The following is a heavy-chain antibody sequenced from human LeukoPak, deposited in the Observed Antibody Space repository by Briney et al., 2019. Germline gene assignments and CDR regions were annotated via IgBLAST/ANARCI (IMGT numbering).Heavy chain of an antibody. D-gene: IGHD7-27*01. V-gene: IGHV4-59*08. CDR1: GGSISSSY. Sequence: SETLSLTCTISGGSISSSYWSWIRQPPGKGLEWIGYIHYSGSTNYIPSLKSRATISVDTSKAHFSLKLSSATAADTAVYYCARHDPGWFDTWGQGTLVTVSS. J-gene: IGHJ5*02. CDR2: IHYSGST. CDR3: ARHDPGWFDT.